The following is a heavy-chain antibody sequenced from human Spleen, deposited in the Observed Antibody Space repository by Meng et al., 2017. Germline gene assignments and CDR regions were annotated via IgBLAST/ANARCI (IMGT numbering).Heavy chain of an antibody. CDR1: GNTLSELS. CDR2: SDPEDGTT. V-gene: IGHV3-15*04. D-gene: IGHD6-19*01. Sequence: SCKVSGNTLSELSMQWVRQAPGKGLEWMGGSDPEDGTTVYAAPVKGRFTISRDDSKNTLYLQMNSLKTEDTAVYYCTTESSGWYLDAFDIWGQGTMVTVSS. J-gene: IGHJ3*02. CDR3: TTESSGWYLDAFDI.